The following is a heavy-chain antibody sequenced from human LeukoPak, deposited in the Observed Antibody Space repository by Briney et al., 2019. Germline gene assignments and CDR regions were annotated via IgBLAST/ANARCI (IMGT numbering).Heavy chain of an antibody. V-gene: IGHV3-9*01. J-gene: IGHJ4*02. CDR2: ISWNSGSI. Sequence: GGSLRLSCAASGFTFDDYAMHWVRQAPGKGLEWVSGISWNSGSIGYADSVKGRFTISRDNAKNSLYLQMNSLRAEDTALYYCAKADDYGIGHYFDYWGQGTLVTVSS. D-gene: IGHD5-12*01. CDR1: GFTFDDYA. CDR3: AKADDYGIGHYFDY.